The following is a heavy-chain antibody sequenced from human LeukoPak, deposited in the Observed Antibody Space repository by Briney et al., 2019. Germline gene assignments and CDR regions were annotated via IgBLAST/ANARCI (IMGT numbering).Heavy chain of an antibody. J-gene: IGHJ6*02. CDR3: ARDPPENFSLDV. CDR1: GFTFSSYG. CDR2: IWYDGSNK. Sequence: GGSLRLSCAASGFTFSSYGMHWVRQAPGKGLEWVAIIWYDGSNKYYADSVKGRFTISRDNSKNTLYLQMNSLRAEDTAVYYCARDPPENFSLDVWGQGTTVIVSS. D-gene: IGHD2/OR15-2a*01. V-gene: IGHV3-33*01.